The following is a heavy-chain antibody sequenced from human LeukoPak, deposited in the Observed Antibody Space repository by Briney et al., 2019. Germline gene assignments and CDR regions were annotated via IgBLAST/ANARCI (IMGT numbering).Heavy chain of an antibody. CDR1: GFTFSTYN. CDR2: ITSSSSYV. D-gene: IGHD1-26*01. CDR3: ARHYGSGSYYPSY. V-gene: IGHV3-21*04. Sequence: PGGSLRLSCEASGFTFSTYNMNWVRQAPGKRLEWVSSITSSSSYVFYADSVKGRFTISRDNSKNTLYLQMNSLRAEDTAVYYCARHYGSGSYYPSYWGQGTLVTVSS. J-gene: IGHJ4*02.